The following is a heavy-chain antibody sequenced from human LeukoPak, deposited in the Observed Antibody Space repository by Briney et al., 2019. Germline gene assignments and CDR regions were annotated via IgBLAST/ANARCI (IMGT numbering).Heavy chain of an antibody. Sequence: PGRSLRLSCEGSGFIFHDYVMHWVRQAPGKGLEWVSGVSWNTDHIGYAGSVKGRFTISRDNDRNTLHLQMNSLRVEDTAFYFCAKSPSFTLGGGYVDSWGRGTLVTVSS. CDR3: AKSPSFTLGGGYVDS. CDR1: GFIFHDYV. V-gene: IGHV3-9*01. J-gene: IGHJ4*02. CDR2: VSWNTDHI. D-gene: IGHD3-10*01.